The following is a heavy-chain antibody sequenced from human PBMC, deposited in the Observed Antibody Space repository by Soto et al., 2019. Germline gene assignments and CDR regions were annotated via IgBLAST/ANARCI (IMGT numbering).Heavy chain of an antibody. CDR2: MNPNSGNT. J-gene: IGHJ6*02. Sequence: ASVKVSCKASGYTFTSYDINWVRQATGQGLEWMGWMNPNSGNTGYAQKFQGRVTMTRNTSISTAYMGLSSLRSEDTAVYYCARAGVAYCSGGSCYPYYYYGMDVWGQGTTVTVSS. D-gene: IGHD2-15*01. CDR1: GYTFTSYD. CDR3: ARAGVAYCSGGSCYPYYYYGMDV. V-gene: IGHV1-8*01.